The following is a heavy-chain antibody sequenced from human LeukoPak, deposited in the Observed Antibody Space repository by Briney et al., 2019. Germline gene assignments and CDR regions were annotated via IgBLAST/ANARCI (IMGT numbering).Heavy chain of an antibody. CDR2: ISYDGSNK. V-gene: IGHV3-30*18. Sequence: PGGSLRLSCAASGFTFSSYGMHWVRQAPGKGLEWVAVISYDGSNKYYADSVKGRFTISRDNSKNTLYLQMNSLRAEDTAVYYCAKDWDYYDSSGNYDYWGQGTLVTVSS. D-gene: IGHD3-22*01. CDR1: GFTFSSYG. J-gene: IGHJ4*02. CDR3: AKDWDYYDSSGNYDY.